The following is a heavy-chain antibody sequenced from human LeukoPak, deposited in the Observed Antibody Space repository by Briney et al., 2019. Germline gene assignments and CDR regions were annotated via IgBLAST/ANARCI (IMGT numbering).Heavy chain of an antibody. Sequence: SVKVSCKASGGTFSSYAISWVRQAPGQGLEWMGGIIPIFGTANYAQKFQGRVTMTTDTSTSTAYMELRSLRSDDTAVYYCETVPNMALYHYYGMDVWGQGTTVTVSS. J-gene: IGHJ6*02. D-gene: IGHD2/OR15-2a*01. CDR1: GGTFSSYA. CDR2: IIPIFGTA. CDR3: ETVPNMALYHYYGMDV. V-gene: IGHV1-69*05.